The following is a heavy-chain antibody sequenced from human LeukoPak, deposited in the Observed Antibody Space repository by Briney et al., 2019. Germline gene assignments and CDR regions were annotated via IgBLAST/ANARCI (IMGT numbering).Heavy chain of an antibody. J-gene: IGHJ3*02. Sequence: GASVKVSCKAFGYTFTSNYMHWVRQAPGQGPEWMGVISPSGGSTTYAQKFQGRVTLTRDMSTSTDYLELSSLRSEDTAVYYCARSGLVGAPVAFDIWGQGTMVTVSS. CDR1: GYTFTSNY. D-gene: IGHD1-26*01. CDR2: ISPSGGST. CDR3: ARSGLVGAPVAFDI. V-gene: IGHV1-46*01.